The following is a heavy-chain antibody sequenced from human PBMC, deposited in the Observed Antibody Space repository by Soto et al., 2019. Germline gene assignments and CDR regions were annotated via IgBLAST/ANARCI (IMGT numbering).Heavy chain of an antibody. CDR1: GYTFTNDV. V-gene: IGHV1-3*01. J-gene: IGHJ4*01. Sequence: ASVKVTFKTFGYTFTNDVIHWVRQAPGQGLEWMGWINAGTGNTKYSQKLQDRLTISRDTSAATAYLDLSRLASEDTAVYYCARGRASWYWDFWGHGTLVTVSS. CDR2: INAGTGNT. D-gene: IGHD2-8*02. CDR3: ARGRASWYWDF.